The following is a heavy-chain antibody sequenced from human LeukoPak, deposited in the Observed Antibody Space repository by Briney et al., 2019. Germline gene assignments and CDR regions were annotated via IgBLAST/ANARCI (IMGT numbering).Heavy chain of an antibody. V-gene: IGHV4-31*03. Sequence: SETLSLTCTVSGGSISSGGYYWSWIRLHPGKGLEWIGYIYYSGSTYYNPSLKSRVTISVDTSKNQFSLKLSSVTAADTAVYYCARSVDGYNGYWGQGTLVTVSS. CDR2: IYYSGST. CDR1: GGSISSGGYY. D-gene: IGHD5-24*01. CDR3: ARSVDGYNGY. J-gene: IGHJ4*02.